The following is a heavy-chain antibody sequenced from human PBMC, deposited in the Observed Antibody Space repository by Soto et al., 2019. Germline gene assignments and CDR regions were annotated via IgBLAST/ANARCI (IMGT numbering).Heavy chain of an antibody. CDR2: IWHDGSNK. V-gene: IGHV3-33*01. CDR1: GVIFSNFG. D-gene: IGHD1-26*01. CDR3: AGFYVAAGAAPLEY. Sequence: GGSLRLSCAASGVIFSNFGMHWVRQAPGKGLEWVGIIWHDGSNKYYADSVEGRFTTSRDNSKNTVYLQVNSLRGEDTGIYYCAGFYVAAGAAPLEYWGQGTLVTVSS. J-gene: IGHJ4*02.